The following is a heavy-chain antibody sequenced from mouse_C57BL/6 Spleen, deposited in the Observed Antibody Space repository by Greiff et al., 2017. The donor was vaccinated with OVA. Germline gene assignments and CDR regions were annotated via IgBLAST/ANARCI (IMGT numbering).Heavy chain of an antibody. V-gene: IGHV1-55*01. CDR1: GYTFTSYW. D-gene: IGHD2-5*01. CDR3: ARDDYSNYGWFAY. J-gene: IGHJ3*01. CDR2: IYPGSGST. Sequence: QVQLQQPGAELVKPGASVKMSCKASGYTFTSYWITWVKQRPGQGLEWIGDIYPGSGSTNYNEKFKSKATLTVDTSSSTAYMQLSSLTSEDSAFYYCARDDYSNYGWFAYWGQGTLVTVSA.